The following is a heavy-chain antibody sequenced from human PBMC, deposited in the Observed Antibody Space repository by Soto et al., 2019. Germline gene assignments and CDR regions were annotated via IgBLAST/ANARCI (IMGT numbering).Heavy chain of an antibody. Sequence: SETLSLTCAVYGGSFSGYYWSWIRQPPGKGLEWIGEINHSGSTNYNSSLKSRVTISVDTSKNQFSLKLRSVTAADTAVYYCARAQFTSTWPEIWGQGTMVTVSS. CDR3: ARAQFTSTWPEI. CDR2: INHSGST. V-gene: IGHV4-34*01. CDR1: GGSFSGYY. D-gene: IGHD6-13*01. J-gene: IGHJ3*02.